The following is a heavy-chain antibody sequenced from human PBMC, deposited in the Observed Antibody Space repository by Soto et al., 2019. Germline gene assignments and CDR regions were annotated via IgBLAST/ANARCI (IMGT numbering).Heavy chain of an antibody. CDR1: GDSVSGNSAG. Sequence: SQTLSLTCAISGDSVSGNSAGWGCIRHSGSRCLEWLGRTYYRSKWYNDYAVSVKSRITINPDTSKNQFSLQLNSVTPEDTAVYYCARGVRLLWFGEFRNRFDPWGQGTLVTVSS. CDR3: ARGVRLLWFGEFRNRFDP. V-gene: IGHV6-1*01. CDR2: TYYRSKWYN. D-gene: IGHD3-10*01. J-gene: IGHJ5*02.